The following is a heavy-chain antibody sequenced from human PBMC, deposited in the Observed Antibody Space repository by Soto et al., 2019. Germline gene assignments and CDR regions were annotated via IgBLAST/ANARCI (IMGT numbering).Heavy chain of an antibody. V-gene: IGHV1-3*01. Sequence: ASVKVSCKASGYTFTGYAMHWVRQAPGQRLEWMGWINAGNGNTKYSQKFQGRVTITADESTSTAYMELSSLRSEDTAVYYCARGPPGMYSSSFGPAGSSGIPEKYGMDVWGQGTTVTVSS. CDR1: GYTFTGYA. CDR2: INAGNGNT. D-gene: IGHD6-6*01. J-gene: IGHJ6*02. CDR3: ARGPPGMYSSSFGPAGSSGIPEKYGMDV.